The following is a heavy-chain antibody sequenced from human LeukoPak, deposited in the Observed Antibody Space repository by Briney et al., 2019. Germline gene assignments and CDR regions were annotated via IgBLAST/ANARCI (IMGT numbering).Heavy chain of an antibody. J-gene: IGHJ3*02. CDR3: ARGDSSGYVNAFDI. Sequence: SETLSLTCAVYGGSFSGYYWSWIRQPPGKGLEWIGEINHSGSTNYNPSLKSRVTISVDTSKNQFSLKLSSVTAADTAVYYCARGDSSGYVNAFDIWGQGTMVTVSS. CDR2: INHSGST. CDR1: GGSFSGYY. V-gene: IGHV4-34*01. D-gene: IGHD3-22*01.